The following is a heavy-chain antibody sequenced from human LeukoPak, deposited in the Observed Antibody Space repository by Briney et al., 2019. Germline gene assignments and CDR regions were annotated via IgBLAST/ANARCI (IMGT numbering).Heavy chain of an antibody. CDR3: ARGPYSSGWYPQYYFDY. J-gene: IGHJ4*02. V-gene: IGHV4-34*01. CDR2: INYSGIT. CDR1: DESFSDYY. D-gene: IGHD6-19*01. Sequence: SETLSLTCAVYDESFSDYYWSWIRQPPGKGLEWIGEINYSGITNYNPSLKSRLTISVDTSKNQFSLKLTSVTAADTAMYYCARGPYSSGWYPQYYFDYWGQGTLVTVSS.